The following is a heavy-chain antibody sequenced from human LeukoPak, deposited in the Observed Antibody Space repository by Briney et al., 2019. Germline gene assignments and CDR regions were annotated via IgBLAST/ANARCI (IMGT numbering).Heavy chain of an antibody. J-gene: IGHJ4*02. Sequence: GASVKVSCKASGYTFTGYYMHWVRQAPGQGLEWMGWINPNNGGTNYAQKFQGRVTMTRDTSISTAYMELSRLRSDDTAVYYCARAYYYDSSGYYSPEFDYWGQGTLVTVSS. D-gene: IGHD3-22*01. CDR3: ARAYYYDSSGYYSPEFDY. CDR2: INPNNGGT. CDR1: GYTFTGYY. V-gene: IGHV1-2*02.